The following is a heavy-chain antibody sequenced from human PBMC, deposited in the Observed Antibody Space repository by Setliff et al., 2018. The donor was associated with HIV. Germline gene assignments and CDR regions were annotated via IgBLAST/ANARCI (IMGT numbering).Heavy chain of an antibody. CDR2: IHYDERT. V-gene: IGHV4-39*01. D-gene: IGHD3-22*01. J-gene: IGHJ5*02. Sequence: SETLSLTCTVSGDSASNSRYYWAWIRQPPGKGLEYIGSIHYDERTFYNPSLKSRVTISLDTSKNQFSLNLTSVTAADTAVYYCASRIYYYDSNNFLREEGFDPWGQGTLVTVSS. CDR1: GDSASNSRYY. CDR3: ASRIYYYDSNNFLREEGFDP.